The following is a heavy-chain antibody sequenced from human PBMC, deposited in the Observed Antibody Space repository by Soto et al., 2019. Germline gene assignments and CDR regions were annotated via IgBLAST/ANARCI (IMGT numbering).Heavy chain of an antibody. D-gene: IGHD3-10*01. J-gene: IGHJ6*02. CDR1: GGSIRRSSCY. CDR2: IYYSGST. Sequence: PSETMSLTCTVSGGSIRRSSCYWGWIRQPPGKGLEWIGRIYYSGSTYYNPSLKSRVTISVDTSRNQFSLKLSSVTAADTAVYYCARPGSRVWFGEFHYTHNYYYYGMDVWGQGTTVTVSS. V-gene: IGHV4-39*01. CDR3: ARPGSRVWFGEFHYTHNYYYYGMDV.